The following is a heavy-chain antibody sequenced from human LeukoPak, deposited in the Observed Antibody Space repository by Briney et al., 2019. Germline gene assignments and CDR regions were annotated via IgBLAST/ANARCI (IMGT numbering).Heavy chain of an antibody. J-gene: IGHJ4*02. D-gene: IGHD3-16*02. CDR2: IYYSGST. CDR1: GGSVSSGSYY. CDR3: ARMESRYDYVWGSYRYNFDY. Sequence: PSETLSLTCTVSGGSVSSGSYYWSWIRQPPGKGLEWIGYIYYSGSTNYNPSLKSRVTISVDTSKNQFSLKLSSVTAAGTAVYYCARMESRYDYVWGSYRYNFDYWGQGTLVTVSS. V-gene: IGHV4-61*01.